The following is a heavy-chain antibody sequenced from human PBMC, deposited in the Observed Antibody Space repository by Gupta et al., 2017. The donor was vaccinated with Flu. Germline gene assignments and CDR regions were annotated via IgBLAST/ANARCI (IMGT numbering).Heavy chain of an antibody. D-gene: IGHD1/OR15-1a*01. Sequence: EAQLVESGGGLVQPGGSLRLSCVASGFTFSRYWMQWVRQAPGKGLVWVSRINGDGSSTKYADSVTGRFTISRDNAKNTLYLQMDSLRXEXTGVYYXAKGEHEYRHFDPWGQGTLVTVSS. J-gene: IGHJ5*02. CDR3: AKGEHEYRHFDP. V-gene: IGHV3-74*03. CDR2: INGDGSST. CDR1: GFTFSRYW.